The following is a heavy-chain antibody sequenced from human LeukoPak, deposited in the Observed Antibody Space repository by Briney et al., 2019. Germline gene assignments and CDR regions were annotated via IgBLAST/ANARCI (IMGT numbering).Heavy chain of an antibody. D-gene: IGHD3-22*01. CDR2: INPNSGGT. CDR3: ARASSGYQTGGYYFDY. J-gene: IGHJ4*02. Sequence: GASVKVSCKASGYTFTGYYMHWVRQAPGQGLEWMGWINPNSGGTNYAQKFQGRVTMTRDTSISTAYMELSSLRSEDTAVYYCARASSGYQTGGYYFDYWGQGTLVTVSS. V-gene: IGHV1-2*02. CDR1: GYTFTGYY.